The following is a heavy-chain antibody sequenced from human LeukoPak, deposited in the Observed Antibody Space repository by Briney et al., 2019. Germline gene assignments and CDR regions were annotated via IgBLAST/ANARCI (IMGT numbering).Heavy chain of an antibody. J-gene: IGHJ3*02. CDR3: ARDRDYVWGTLRGYAFDI. V-gene: IGHV3-21*01. CDR1: GFTFRSYS. D-gene: IGHD3-16*01. CDR2: ITSSSSYI. Sequence: GGSLRLSCEASGFTFRSYSMNWVRQAPGKGLAWVSSITSSSSYIYYADSVKGRFTISRDNAKNSLYLQMNSLRAEDTAVYYCARDRDYVWGTLRGYAFDIWGQGTMVTVSS.